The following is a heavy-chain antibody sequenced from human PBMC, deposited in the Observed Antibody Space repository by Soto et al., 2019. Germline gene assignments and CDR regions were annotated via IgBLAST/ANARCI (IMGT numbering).Heavy chain of an antibody. V-gene: IGHV3-23*01. J-gene: IGHJ4*02. CDR3: AKGIRAAAGTTYFDY. CDR2: ISGGGGST. CDR1: GFTFSSYA. D-gene: IGHD6-13*01. Sequence: EVQLLESGGGLVQPGGSLRLSCAGSGFTFSSYAMNWVRQAPGKGLEWVSTISGGGGSTYYAESVKGRFTISRDNSKNTVYLQMHSLRAEDTAVYYCAKGIRAAAGTTYFDYWGQGTLVTVSS.